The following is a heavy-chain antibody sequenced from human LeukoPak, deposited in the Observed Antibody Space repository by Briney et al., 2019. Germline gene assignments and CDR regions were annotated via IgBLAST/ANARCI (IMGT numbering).Heavy chain of an antibody. CDR3: ARDGGDGTVTFDI. CDR1: GFSFDDYG. CDR2: ISWNSGRI. Sequence: PGRSLRLSCVASGFSFDDYGMFWVRQVPGKGLEWVSGISWNSGRIGYADSVKGRFTISRDNAKNSLYLQMNSLRAEDTAVYYCARDGGDGTVTFDIWGQGTMVTVSS. J-gene: IGHJ3*02. V-gene: IGHV3-9*01. D-gene: IGHD1-26*01.